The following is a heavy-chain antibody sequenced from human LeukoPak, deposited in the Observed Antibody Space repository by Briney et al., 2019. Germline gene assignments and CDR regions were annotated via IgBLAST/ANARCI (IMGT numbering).Heavy chain of an antibody. CDR1: GFTFGDYA. D-gene: IGHD1-1*01. Sequence: GGSLRLSCTASGFTFGDYAMSWIRQAPGKGLEWVGFIRSKAYGEAADYAASVKGRFTISRDDSKAIAYLQMNSLKTEDTAVYHCTRDRGAYNLYDYWGQGTLVTVSS. CDR3: TRDRGAYNLYDY. V-gene: IGHV3-49*03. CDR2: IRSKAYGEAA. J-gene: IGHJ4*02.